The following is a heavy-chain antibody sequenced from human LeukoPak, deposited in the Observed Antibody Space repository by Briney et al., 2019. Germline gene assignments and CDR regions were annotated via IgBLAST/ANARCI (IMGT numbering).Heavy chain of an antibody. CDR1: GFPFSSHW. CDR3: AKDERLGSSWTFDY. V-gene: IGHV3-30*02. J-gene: IGHJ4*02. CDR2: IRSDGSNK. Sequence: QPGGSLRLSCAASGFPFSSHWLNWVRQAPGKGLEWVAFIRSDGSNKFYADSVKGRFTISRDNSKNTLYVQMNSLRAEDTAVYYCAKDERLGSSWTFDYWGQGTLVTVSS. D-gene: IGHD6-13*01.